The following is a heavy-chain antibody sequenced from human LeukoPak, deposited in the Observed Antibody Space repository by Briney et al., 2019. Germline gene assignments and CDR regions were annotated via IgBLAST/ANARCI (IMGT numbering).Heavy chain of an antibody. V-gene: IGHV4-39*01. CDR1: GGSISSFSYY. Sequence: SETLSLTCTVSGGSISSFSYYWGWIRQPPGKGLEWIGSIYSSANTYYNPSLNSRVTISVETSKNQFSLRLSSVTAADTAVYYCAGTVGATFHFDYWGQGTLVTVSS. CDR3: AGTVGATFHFDY. CDR2: IYSSANT. J-gene: IGHJ4*02. D-gene: IGHD1-26*01.